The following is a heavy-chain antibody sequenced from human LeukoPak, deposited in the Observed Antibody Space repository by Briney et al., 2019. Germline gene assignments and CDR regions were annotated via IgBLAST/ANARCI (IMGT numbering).Heavy chain of an antibody. J-gene: IGHJ6*03. D-gene: IGHD3-10*01. Sequence: SQTLSLTCTVSGDSISSGDYYWSWIRQPAGKGLEWIGRISSSGSTNYNPSLKSRVTISVDTSKNQFSLKLGSVTAADTAVYYCARDPGLMVRGSRRGYDGNYYYMDVWGKGTTVTISS. CDR2: ISSSGST. CDR1: GDSISSGDYY. V-gene: IGHV4-61*02. CDR3: ARDPGLMVRGSRRGYDGNYYYMDV.